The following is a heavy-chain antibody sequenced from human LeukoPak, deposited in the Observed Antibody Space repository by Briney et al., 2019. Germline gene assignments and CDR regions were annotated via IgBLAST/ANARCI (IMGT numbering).Heavy chain of an antibody. V-gene: IGHV3-23*01. CDR2: IDESGNKT. J-gene: IGHJ4*02. CDR3: ARGGGICNY. CDR1: GFTFSNYA. Sequence: GGSLRLSCATSGFTFSNYAMSWVRQPPGGGLEWVSGIDESGNKTYYAGSVRGRFTISRDNSKSTLYLQMNSLRAEDTAVYYCARGGGICNYWGQGTLVTVSS. D-gene: IGHD6-13*01.